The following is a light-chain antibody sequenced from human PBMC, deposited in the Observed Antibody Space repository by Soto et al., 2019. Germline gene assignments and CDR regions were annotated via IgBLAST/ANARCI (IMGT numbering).Light chain of an antibody. J-gene: IGLJ1*01. CDR1: SSNIGSNT. V-gene: IGLV1-44*01. CDR2: SNN. Sequence: QSVLTQQPSASGTPGQRVAISCSGSSSNIGSNTVNWYQQLPGTAPKVLIYSNNQRPSGVPDRFSGSKSGTSASLAISGLQSEDEADYYCAAWDDGLNGFWVFGTGTKVTVL. CDR3: AAWDDGLNGFWV.